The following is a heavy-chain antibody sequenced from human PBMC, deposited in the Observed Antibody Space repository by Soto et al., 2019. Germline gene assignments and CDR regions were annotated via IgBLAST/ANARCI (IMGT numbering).Heavy chain of an antibody. CDR2: INPYNANT. CDR1: GYTFTNHG. CDR3: ARDRVAGIWGDAFDI. J-gene: IGHJ3*02. Sequence: GASVKVSCKTSGYTFTNHGINWVRQAQGKGLEWMGWINPYNANTNYAQKLQGRVTMTTDTSTSTAYMDLRSLTSDDTAVYYCARDRVAGIWGDAFDIWGQGTMVTVSS. V-gene: IGHV1-18*04. D-gene: IGHD3-16*01.